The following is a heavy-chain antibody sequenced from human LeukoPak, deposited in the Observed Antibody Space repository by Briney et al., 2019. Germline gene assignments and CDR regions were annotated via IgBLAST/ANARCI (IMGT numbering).Heavy chain of an antibody. CDR3: AKGDSSSWYWYFDL. CDR2: ISWNSGSI. D-gene: IGHD6-13*01. Sequence: GRSLRLSCAASGFTFDDYAMHWVRHAPGKGLEWVSGISWNSGSIGYADSVKGRFTISRDNAKNSLYLQMNSLRAEDMALYYCAKGDSSSWYWYFDLWGRGTLVTVSS. V-gene: IGHV3-9*03. CDR1: GFTFDDYA. J-gene: IGHJ2*01.